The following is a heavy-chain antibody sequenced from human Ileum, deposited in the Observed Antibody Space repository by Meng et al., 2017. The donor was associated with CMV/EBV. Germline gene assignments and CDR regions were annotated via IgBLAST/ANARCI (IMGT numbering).Heavy chain of an antibody. CDR2: IYDSGST. Sequence: SETLSLTCSVSGDSLSSSVYYWGWVRQPPGKGLEWIGSIGSIYDSGSTYYNPSLKSRVTISVDRAKNQFSLKLSYVNAADTAVYYCARNQKNHYEFDWGQGTLVTVSS. J-gene: IGHJ4*02. D-gene: IGHD3-3*01. CDR1: GDSLSSSVYY. V-gene: IGHV4-39*01. CDR3: ARNQKNHYEFD.